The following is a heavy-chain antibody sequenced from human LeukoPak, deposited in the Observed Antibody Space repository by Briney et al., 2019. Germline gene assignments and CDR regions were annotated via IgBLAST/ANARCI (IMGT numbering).Heavy chain of an antibody. CDR2: INHSGST. CDR3: ASGGDYGGRLFDY. D-gene: IGHD4-23*01. CDR1: GGSFSGYY. J-gene: IGHJ4*02. Sequence: SETLSLTCAVYGGSFSGYYWSWIRQPPGKGLEWIGEINHSGSTNYNPSLKSRVTISVDTSKNQFSLKLSSVTAADTAVYYCASGGDYGGRLFDYWGQGTLVTVSS. V-gene: IGHV4-34*01.